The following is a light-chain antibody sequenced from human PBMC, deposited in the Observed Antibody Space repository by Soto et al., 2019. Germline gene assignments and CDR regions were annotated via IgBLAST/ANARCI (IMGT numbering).Light chain of an antibody. V-gene: IGLV1-40*01. Sequence: QPVLTQPPSVSGAPGQRVTISCTGSSSNIGAGYDVPWYQQLPGTAPKLLIYGNSNRPSGVPDRFSGSKSGTSASLAITGLQADDEADYYCQSYDSSLSGWVFGGGTKLTVL. CDR2: GNS. CDR1: SSNIGAGYD. CDR3: QSYDSSLSGWV. J-gene: IGLJ3*02.